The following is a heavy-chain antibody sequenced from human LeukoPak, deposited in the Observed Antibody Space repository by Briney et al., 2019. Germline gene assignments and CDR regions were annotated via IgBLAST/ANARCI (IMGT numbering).Heavy chain of an antibody. J-gene: IGHJ6*03. CDR3: ARVSSGWYSGDKGRLDRYYYYYMDV. V-gene: IGHV1-69*06. CDR2: IIPIFGTA. CDR1: GGTFSSYA. D-gene: IGHD6-19*01. Sequence: GASVKVSCKASGGTFSSYAISWVRQAPGQGLEWMGGIIPIFGTANCAQKFQGRVTITADKSTSTAYMELSSLRSEDTAVYYCARVSSGWYSGDKGRLDRYYYYYMDVWGKGTTVTVSS.